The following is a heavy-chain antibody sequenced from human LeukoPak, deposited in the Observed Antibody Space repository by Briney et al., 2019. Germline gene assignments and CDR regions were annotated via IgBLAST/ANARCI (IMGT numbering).Heavy chain of an antibody. CDR2: INHSGST. CDR1: GGSFSGHY. Sequence: SETLSLTCAVYGGSFSGHYWSWIRQPPGKGLEWIGEINHSGSTNYNPSLKSRVTISVDTSKNQFSLKLSSVTAADTAVYYCAGLRYFDWSIDYWGQGTLVTVSS. V-gene: IGHV4-34*01. D-gene: IGHD3-9*01. CDR3: AGLRYFDWSIDY. J-gene: IGHJ4*02.